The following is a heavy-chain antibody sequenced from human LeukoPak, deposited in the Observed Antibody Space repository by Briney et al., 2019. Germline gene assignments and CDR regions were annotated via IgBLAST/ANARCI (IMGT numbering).Heavy chain of an antibody. CDR2: ISSSGNTI. V-gene: IGHV3-11*04. CDR1: GFTFSDYY. J-gene: IGHJ6*03. CDR3: ARCDSLFGVVIYYYYYYMDV. Sequence: GGSLRLSCAASGFTFSDYYMSWIRQAPGKGLEWVSYISSSGNTIYYADSVKGRFTISRDNAKNSLYLQMNSLRAEDTAVYYCARCDSLFGVVIYYYYYYMDVWGKGTTVTVSS. D-gene: IGHD3-3*01.